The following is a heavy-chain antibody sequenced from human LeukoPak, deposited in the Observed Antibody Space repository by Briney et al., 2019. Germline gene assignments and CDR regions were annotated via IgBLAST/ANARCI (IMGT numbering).Heavy chain of an antibody. Sequence: GGSLRLSCAASGFIFSSYAMHWVRQAPGQGLEWMGWINPNSGGTNSAQKFQGRVTMTRDTSISTAYMELSSLRSEDTAVYYCARASRDGYNYWHFDYWGQGTLVTVSS. J-gene: IGHJ4*02. CDR2: INPNSGGT. V-gene: IGHV1-2*02. CDR1: GFIFSSYA. D-gene: IGHD5-24*01. CDR3: ARASRDGYNYWHFDY.